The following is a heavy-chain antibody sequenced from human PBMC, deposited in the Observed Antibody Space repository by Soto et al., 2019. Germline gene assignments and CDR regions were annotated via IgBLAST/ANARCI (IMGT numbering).Heavy chain of an antibody. CDR3: ARDHYYDSSGYEVYYYGMDV. D-gene: IGHD3-22*01. V-gene: IGHV1-2*04. CDR1: GYTFTGYY. J-gene: IGHJ6*02. CDR2: INPNSGGT. Sequence: GASVKVSCKASGYTFTGYYMQWVRQAPGQGLEWMGWINPNSGGTNYAQKFQGWVTMTRDTSISTAYMELSRLRSDDTAVYYCARDHYYDSSGYEVYYYGMDVWGQGTTVTVSS.